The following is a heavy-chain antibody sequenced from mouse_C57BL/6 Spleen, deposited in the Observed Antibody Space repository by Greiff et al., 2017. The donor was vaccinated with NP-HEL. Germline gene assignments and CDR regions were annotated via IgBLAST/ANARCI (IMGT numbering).Heavy chain of an antibody. J-gene: IGHJ3*01. Sequence: QVQLKQPGAELVMPGASVKLSCKASGYTFTSYWMHWVKQRPGQGLEWIGEIDPSDSYTNYNQKFKGKSTLTVDKSSSTAYMQLSSLTSEDSAVYYCARGWLLAFGYWGQGTLVTVSA. CDR1: GYTFTSYW. CDR3: ARGWLLAFGY. CDR2: IDPSDSYT. D-gene: IGHD2-3*01. V-gene: IGHV1-69*01.